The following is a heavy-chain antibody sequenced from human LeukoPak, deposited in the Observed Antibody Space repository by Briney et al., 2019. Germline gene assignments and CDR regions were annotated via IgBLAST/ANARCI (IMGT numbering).Heavy chain of an antibody. Sequence: ASVKVSCKPSGYTFTVNCIHWVRQAPGQGLEWMGWINPNSGATNYAQKFQGRVTMTRDTSISTAYMELSRLRSDDTAVYYCARGLTAMVRGVNDWFDPWGQGTLVTVSS. CDR3: ARGLTAMVRGVNDWFDP. V-gene: IGHV1-2*02. J-gene: IGHJ5*02. D-gene: IGHD3-10*01. CDR1: GYTFTVNC. CDR2: INPNSGAT.